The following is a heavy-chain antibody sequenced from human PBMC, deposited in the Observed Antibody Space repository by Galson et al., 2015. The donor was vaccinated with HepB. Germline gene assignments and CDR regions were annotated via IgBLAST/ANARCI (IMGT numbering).Heavy chain of an antibody. CDR1: GFTFSNYA. CDR2: IRGSGGST. Sequence: SLRLSCAASGFTFSNYAMSWVRRVPGKGLEWVSAIRGSGGSTYYADSVKGRFTISRDNSKNTLYLQMNSLRAEDTAVYYCAKGKYYDVLTGYYPFDYWGQGNLVTVSS. J-gene: IGHJ4*02. CDR3: AKGKYYDVLTGYYPFDY. D-gene: IGHD3-9*01. V-gene: IGHV3-23*01.